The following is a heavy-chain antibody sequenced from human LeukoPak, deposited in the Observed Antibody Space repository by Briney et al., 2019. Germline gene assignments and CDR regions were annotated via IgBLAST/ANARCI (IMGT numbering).Heavy chain of an antibody. J-gene: IGHJ5*02. Sequence: ASVKVSCKASGYTFTSYAMNWVRQAPGQGLEWMGWINTNTGNPTYAQGFTGRFVFSLDTSVSTAYLQISSLKAGDTAVYYCARDLSPPRRCLQFEAGRTWFDPWGQGTLVTVSS. CDR3: ARDLSPPRRCLQFEAGRTWFDP. V-gene: IGHV7-4-1*02. D-gene: IGHD5-24*01. CDR2: INTNTGNP. CDR1: GYTFTSYA.